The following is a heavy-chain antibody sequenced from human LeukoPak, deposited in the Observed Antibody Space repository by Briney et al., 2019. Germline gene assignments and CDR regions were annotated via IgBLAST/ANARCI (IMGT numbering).Heavy chain of an antibody. V-gene: IGHV3-21*01. Sequence: GGSLRLSCAASGFTFSSYSMNWVRQAPGKGLEWVSSISSSSSYIYYADSVKGRFTISRGNAKNSLYLQMNSLRAEDTAVYYCARDSSSWRWFDPWGQGTLVTVSS. CDR2: ISSSSSYI. J-gene: IGHJ5*02. CDR1: GFTFSSYS. D-gene: IGHD6-13*01. CDR3: ARDSSSWRWFDP.